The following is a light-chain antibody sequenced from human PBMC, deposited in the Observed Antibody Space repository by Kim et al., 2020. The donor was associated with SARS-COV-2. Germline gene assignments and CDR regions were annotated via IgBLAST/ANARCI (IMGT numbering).Light chain of an antibody. CDR2: GAS. V-gene: IGKV3-15*01. J-gene: IGKJ4*01. Sequence: VSPGERSTLTCGASQSVSSNLAWYQQKPGQAPRLLIYGASTRATGIPARFSGSGSGTEFTLTISSLQSEDFAVYYCQQYNNWPGTFGGGTKVDIK. CDR1: QSVSSN. CDR3: QQYNNWPGT.